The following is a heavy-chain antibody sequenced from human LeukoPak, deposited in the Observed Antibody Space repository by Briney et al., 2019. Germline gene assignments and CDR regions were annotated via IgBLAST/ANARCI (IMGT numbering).Heavy chain of an antibody. CDR2: INHSGST. J-gene: IGHJ4*02. CDR3: ARTGGGYSYGLRGGYYFDY. D-gene: IGHD5-18*01. V-gene: IGHV4-39*07. Sequence: SETLSLTCTVSSGSVSTSSYYWGWIRQPPGKGLEWIGEINHSGSTNYNPSLKSRVTISVDTSKNQFSLKLSSVTAADTAVYYCARTGGGYSYGLRGGYYFDYWGQGTLVTVSS. CDR1: SGSVSTSSYY.